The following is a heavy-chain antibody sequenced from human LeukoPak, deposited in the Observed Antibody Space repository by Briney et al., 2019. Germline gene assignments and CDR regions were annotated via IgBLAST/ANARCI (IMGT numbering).Heavy chain of an antibody. CDR1: GGSFSGYY. V-gene: IGHV4-34*01. J-gene: IGHJ4*02. CDR3: ARLYPGDY. D-gene: IGHD2-2*01. CDR2: INHSGST. Sequence: SETLSLTCAVYGGSFSGYYWSWIRQPPGKGLEWIGEINHSGSTNYNPSLTSRVTISVDTSKNQFSLKLSSVTAADTAVYYCARLYPGDYWGQGTLVTVSS.